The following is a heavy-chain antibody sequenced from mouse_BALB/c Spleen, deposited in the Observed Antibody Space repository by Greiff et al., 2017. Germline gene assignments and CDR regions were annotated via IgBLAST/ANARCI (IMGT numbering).Heavy chain of an antibody. CDR3: PITTATMDY. J-gene: IGHJ4*01. D-gene: IGHD1-2*01. Sequence: VQLQQSGAELVRPGALVKLSCKASGFNIKDTYMHWVKQRPEQGLEWIGRIDPANGNTKYDPKFQGKATITADTSSNTAYLQLSSLTSEDTAVYYCPITTATMDYWGQGTSVTVSS. CDR1: GFNIKDTY. V-gene: IGHV14-3*02. CDR2: IDPANGNT.